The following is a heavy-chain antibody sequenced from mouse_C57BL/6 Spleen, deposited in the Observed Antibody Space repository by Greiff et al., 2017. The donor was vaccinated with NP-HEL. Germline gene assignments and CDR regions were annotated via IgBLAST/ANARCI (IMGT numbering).Heavy chain of an antibody. J-gene: IGHJ2*01. CDR1: GYTFTSYW. V-gene: IGHV1-55*01. CDR3: ARGVYYYGSSPDY. D-gene: IGHD1-1*01. Sequence: VQLQQPGAELVKPGASVKMSCKASGYTFTSYWITWVKQRPGQGLEWIGDIYPGSGSTNYNEKFKSKATLTVDTSSSTAYMQLSSLTSEDSAVYYCARGVYYYGSSPDYWGQGTTLTVSS. CDR2: IYPGSGST.